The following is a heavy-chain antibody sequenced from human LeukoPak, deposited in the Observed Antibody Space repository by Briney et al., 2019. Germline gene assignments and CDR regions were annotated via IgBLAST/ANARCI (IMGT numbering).Heavy chain of an antibody. J-gene: IGHJ4*02. CDR1: GFTFSSYG. CDR2: ISYDGSNK. D-gene: IGHD2-15*01. V-gene: IGHV3-30*18. Sequence: PGRSLRLSCAASGFTFSSYGMHWVRQAPGKGLEWVAVISYDGSNKYYADSVKGRFTISRDNSKNTLYLRMNSLRAEDTAVYYCAKEFLPVLGYSTATHFNYWGQGTLVTVSS. CDR3: AKEFLPVLGYSTATHFNY.